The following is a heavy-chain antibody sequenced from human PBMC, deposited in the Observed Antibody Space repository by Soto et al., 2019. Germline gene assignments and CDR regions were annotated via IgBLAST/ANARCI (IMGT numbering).Heavy chain of an antibody. D-gene: IGHD4-17*01. V-gene: IGHV4-34*01. Sequence: SETLSLTCAVYGGSFSGYYWSWIRQPPGKGLEWIGEIYHSGSTNYNPSLKSRVTISVDKSKNQFSLKLSSVTAADTAVYYCARVWTTVTNWFDPWGQGTLVTVSS. CDR1: GGSFSGYY. CDR3: ARVWTTVTNWFDP. J-gene: IGHJ5*02. CDR2: IYHSGST.